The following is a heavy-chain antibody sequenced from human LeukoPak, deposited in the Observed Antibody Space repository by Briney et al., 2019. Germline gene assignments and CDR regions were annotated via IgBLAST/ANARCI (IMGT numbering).Heavy chain of an antibody. CDR2: IKPDGGDK. Sequence: GGSLRLSCAASGFTFTTYWMAWVRQAPGKGLEWVATIKPDGGDKYYVDSVKGRFTISRDNARNSLFLQMNSLRAEDTAVYYCARDRSTVAGVDYWGQGTLVTVSS. J-gene: IGHJ4*02. V-gene: IGHV3-7*01. CDR1: GFTFTTYW. CDR3: ARDRSTVAGVDY. D-gene: IGHD6-19*01.